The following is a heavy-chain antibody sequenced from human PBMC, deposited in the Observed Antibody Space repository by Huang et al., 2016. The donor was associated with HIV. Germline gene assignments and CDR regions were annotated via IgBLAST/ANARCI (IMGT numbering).Heavy chain of an antibody. J-gene: IGHJ4*02. CDR3: ARQGLWLPPTDPFDY. Sequence: EVHLVQSGAEVKEPGESLKISCQASGYNFDSYWIGWVRQMPGKGREWMGVIYPCDSDTRYYPSFQGKVTISADQSINTAYLQWSSLKASDTAIYFCARQGLWLPPTDPFDYWGQGTPVTVSA. V-gene: IGHV5-51*01. D-gene: IGHD3-10*01. CDR2: IYPCDSDT. CDR1: GYNFDSYW.